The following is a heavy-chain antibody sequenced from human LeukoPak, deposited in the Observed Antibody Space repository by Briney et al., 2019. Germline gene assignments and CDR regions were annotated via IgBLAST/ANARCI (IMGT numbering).Heavy chain of an antibody. CDR1: GGSLISSSDL. Sequence: SETLSLTCTVSGGSLISSSDLWVWIRQPPGKGLEWIGGIYYSGSTYYDPSLKSRINISIDTSKNQFFLRVTSVTAADTAVYYCARYYGSGSKTVRAIDYWGQGTLVIVSS. D-gene: IGHD3-10*01. V-gene: IGHV4-39*07. CDR3: ARYYGSGSKTVRAIDY. CDR2: IYYSGST. J-gene: IGHJ4*02.